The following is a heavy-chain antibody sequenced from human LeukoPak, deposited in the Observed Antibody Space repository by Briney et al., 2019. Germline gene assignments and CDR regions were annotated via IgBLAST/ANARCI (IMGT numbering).Heavy chain of an antibody. CDR1: GGSFSGYY. Sequence: PSETLSPTCAVYGGSFSGYYWSWIRPPPGKGLEGIGEINHIGSTNYNPSLKSRVTISVDTSKNQFSLKLSSVTAADTAVYYCARGNKITMVRGVIIRPEYYFDYWGQGTLVTVSS. J-gene: IGHJ4*02. V-gene: IGHV4-34*01. CDR2: INHIGST. CDR3: ARGNKITMVRGVIIRPEYYFDY. D-gene: IGHD3-10*01.